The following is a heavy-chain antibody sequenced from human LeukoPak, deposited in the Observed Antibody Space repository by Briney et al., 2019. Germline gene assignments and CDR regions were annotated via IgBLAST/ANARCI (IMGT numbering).Heavy chain of an antibody. CDR2: INPNSGGT. CDR1: GYTFTGYY. D-gene: IGHD3-22*01. J-gene: IGHJ4*02. Sequence: ASVKVSCKASGYTFTGYYMHWVRQAPGQGLEWMGWINPNSGGTNYAQKFQGRVTMTRDTSIGTAYMELSRLRSDDTAVYYCATIPNYYDSSGYPNYFDYWGQGTLVTVSS. CDR3: ATIPNYYDSSGYPNYFDY. V-gene: IGHV1-2*02.